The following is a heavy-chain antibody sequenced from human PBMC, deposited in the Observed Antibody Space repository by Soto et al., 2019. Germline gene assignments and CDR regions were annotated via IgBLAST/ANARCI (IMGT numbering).Heavy chain of an antibody. CDR3: ARGQDIVVVPAASNWFDT. D-gene: IGHD2-2*01. CDR1: GGSFSGYY. Sequence: SETLSLTCAVYGGSFSGYYWSWIRQPPGKGLEWIGEINHSGSTNYNPSLKSRVTISVDTSKNQFSLKLSSVTAADTAVYYCARGQDIVVVPAASNWFDTWGQGTLVT. V-gene: IGHV4-34*01. CDR2: INHSGST. J-gene: IGHJ5*02.